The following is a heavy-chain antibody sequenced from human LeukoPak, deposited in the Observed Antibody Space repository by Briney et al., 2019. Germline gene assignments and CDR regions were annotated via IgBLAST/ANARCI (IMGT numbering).Heavy chain of an antibody. J-gene: IGHJ4*02. V-gene: IGHV3-23*01. CDR1: GFTFSSYA. Sequence: GGSLRLSCAASGFTFSSYAMSWVRQAPGKGLEWVSAISGSGGSTYYADSVKGRFTISRDSSKNTLYLQMNSLRAEDTAVYYCAKGQLWAYYFDYWGQGTLVTVSS. D-gene: IGHD5-18*01. CDR2: ISGSGGST. CDR3: AKGQLWAYYFDY.